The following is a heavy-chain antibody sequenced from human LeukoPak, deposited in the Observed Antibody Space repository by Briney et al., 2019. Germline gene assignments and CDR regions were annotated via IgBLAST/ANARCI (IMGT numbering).Heavy chain of an antibody. Sequence: SETLSLTCTVSGGSISSGDYYWSWIRQPPGKGLEWIGYIYYSGSTYYNPSLKSRVTISVDTSKNQFSLKLSSVTAADTAVYYCARVRVYDSSGYWVYWGQGTLVTVSS. CDR2: IYYSGST. J-gene: IGHJ4*02. CDR1: GGSISSGDYY. CDR3: ARVRVYDSSGYWVY. D-gene: IGHD3-22*01. V-gene: IGHV4-30-4*01.